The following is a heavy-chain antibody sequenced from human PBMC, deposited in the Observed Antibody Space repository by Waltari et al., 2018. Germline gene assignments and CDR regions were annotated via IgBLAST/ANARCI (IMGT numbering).Heavy chain of an antibody. CDR3: RYDPSV. CDR2: IKDKADGGTI. CDR1: GISFTDAW. D-gene: IGHD5-12*01. Sequence: DVQLVESGGGLVKPGGSLRLSCSASGISFTDAWMNWVRQAPGRGLEWIGRIKDKADGGTIDYAAPVKGRFTISRDDSKNMTYLQMNSLKPDDTGVYFCRYDPSVWGQGTLVTVSS. J-gene: IGHJ4*02. V-gene: IGHV3-15*07.